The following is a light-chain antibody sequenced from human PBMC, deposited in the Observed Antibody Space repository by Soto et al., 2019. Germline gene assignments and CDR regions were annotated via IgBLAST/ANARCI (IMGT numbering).Light chain of an antibody. V-gene: IGLV1-51*01. CDR2: DNS. CDR1: SSNIGNNY. Sequence: QSVLTQPPSVSAAPGQKVTISCSGSSSNIGNNYVSWYQQVPGTAPKLLLYDNSRRPSGIPDRFSGSKSGASATLGITGLQTGDEADYYCGTWDNSLSGVVFGGGTKVTVL. CDR3: GTWDNSLSGVV. J-gene: IGLJ2*01.